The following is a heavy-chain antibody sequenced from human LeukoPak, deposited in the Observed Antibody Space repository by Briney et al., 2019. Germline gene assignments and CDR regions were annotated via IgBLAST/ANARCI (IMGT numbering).Heavy chain of an antibody. J-gene: IGHJ4*02. CDR3: AKNWELLRGYYFDY. CDR1: GLTFGSFW. Sequence: GGSLRLSWAASGLTFGSFWRHWFRKPPGKGRVGVSHTNSDGSTTDYADSVRGRFTISRDNAKNTLYLQMNSLRAEDTAVYYCAKNWELLRGYYFDYWGQGTLVTVSS. D-gene: IGHD1-26*01. CDR2: TNSDGSTT. V-gene: IGHV3-74*01.